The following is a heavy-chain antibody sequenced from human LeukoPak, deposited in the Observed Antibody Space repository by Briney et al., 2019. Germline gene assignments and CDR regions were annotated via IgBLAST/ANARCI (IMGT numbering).Heavy chain of an antibody. J-gene: IGHJ5*02. V-gene: IGHV4-59*01. CDR3: ARVTARYSSGWQYNWFDP. CDR1: GGSISSYY. CDR2: IYYSGST. Sequence: SETLSLTCTVSGGSISSYYWSWTRQPPGKGLEWIGYIYYSGSTNYNPSLKSRVTISVDTSKNQFSLKLSSVTAADTAVYYCARVTARYSSGWQYNWFDPWGQGTLVTVSS. D-gene: IGHD6-19*01.